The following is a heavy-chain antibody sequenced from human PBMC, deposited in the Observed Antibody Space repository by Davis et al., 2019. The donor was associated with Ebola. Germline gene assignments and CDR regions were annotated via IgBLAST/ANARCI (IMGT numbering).Heavy chain of an antibody. Sequence: SKTLSLTCTVSGGSISSSSYYWGWIRQPPGKGLEWIGSIYYSGSTYYNPSLKSRVTISVDTSKNQFSLKLSSVTAADTAVYYCARTPTNDILTGYFAFDIWGQGTMVTVSS. J-gene: IGHJ3*02. CDR1: GGSISSSSYY. D-gene: IGHD3-9*01. CDR2: IYYSGST. CDR3: ARTPTNDILTGYFAFDI. V-gene: IGHV4-39*07.